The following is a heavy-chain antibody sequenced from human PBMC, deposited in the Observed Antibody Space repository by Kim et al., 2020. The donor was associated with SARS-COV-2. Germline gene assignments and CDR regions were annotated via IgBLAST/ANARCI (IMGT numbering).Heavy chain of an antibody. Sequence: ASVKVSCKASGYTFTTTVIHWMRQAPGQRLEWMGWINGGNGNTKYSQKFQGRVTFSRDTSATKAYLELSSLISEDTAVYYCASAWVPDYWGQGTLVTVS. CDR1: GYTFTTTV. J-gene: IGHJ4*02. V-gene: IGHV1-3*01. CDR2: INGGNGNT. D-gene: IGHD3-16*01. CDR3: ASAWVPDY.